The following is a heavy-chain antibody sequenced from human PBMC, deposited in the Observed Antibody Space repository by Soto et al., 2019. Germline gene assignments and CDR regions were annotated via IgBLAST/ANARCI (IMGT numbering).Heavy chain of an antibody. CDR1: GFAFSDPY. Sequence: GGSLRLSCAASGFAFSDPYMSWIRQAPGKGLEWISYISSSSSTIYYADSVKGRITISRDNAKKSLYQQMDSLTADDTAVYYCARGGASVTTPFDYWGQGTQVTVSS. CDR2: ISSSSSTI. CDR3: ARGGASVTTPFDY. J-gene: IGHJ4*02. D-gene: IGHD4-17*01. V-gene: IGHV3-11*01.